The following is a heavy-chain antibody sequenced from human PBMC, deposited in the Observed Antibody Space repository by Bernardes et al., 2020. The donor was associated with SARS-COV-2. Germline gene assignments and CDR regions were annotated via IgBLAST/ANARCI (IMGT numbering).Heavy chain of an antibody. V-gene: IGHV3-9*01. J-gene: IGHJ4*02. Sequence: GGSLRLSCAASGFTFDDYAMHWVRQAPGKGLEWVSGISWNSGSIGYADSVKGRFTISRDNAKNSLYLQMNSLRAEDTALYYCAKDPSPVSTTYFDYWGQGTLVTVSS. CDR2: ISWNSGSI. CDR1: GFTFDDYA. D-gene: IGHD1-1*01. CDR3: AKDPSPVSTTYFDY.